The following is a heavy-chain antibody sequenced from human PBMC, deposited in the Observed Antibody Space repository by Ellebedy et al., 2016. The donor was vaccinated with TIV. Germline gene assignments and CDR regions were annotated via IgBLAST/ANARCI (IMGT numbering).Heavy chain of an antibody. V-gene: IGHV4-39*01. J-gene: IGHJ4*02. CDR1: GGSISGSSFY. CDR2: IYYSGST. Sequence: MPSETLSLTCTVSGGSISGSSFYWGWVRQPPGKGLDWIGSIYYSGSTYYNPSLKSRATISVDTSKNQFSLRLNSMTAADTAVYYCARGKDSFDYWGQGTLVTVSS. CDR3: ARGKDSFDY.